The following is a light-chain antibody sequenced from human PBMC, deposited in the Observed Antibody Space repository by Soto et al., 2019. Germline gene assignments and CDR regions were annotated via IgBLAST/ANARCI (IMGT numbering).Light chain of an antibody. J-gene: IGKJ2*01. Sequence: DIQMTQSPSSLSASVGDRATISCRASQSLGRRLTRYQQKPGEATKLLIYETSNLQNGVPSRFSGSGSEADFTLTISSLRTEDFATYYCQQSLGPPHPFGQETKL. CDR1: QSLGRR. V-gene: IGKV1-39*01. CDR2: ETS. CDR3: QQSLGPPHP.